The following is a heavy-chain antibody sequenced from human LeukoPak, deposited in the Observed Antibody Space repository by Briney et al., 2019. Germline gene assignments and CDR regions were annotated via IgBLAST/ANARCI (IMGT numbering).Heavy chain of an antibody. CDR3: ASSYYYDSSGYFDY. Sequence: PSETLSLTCTVSGASISTYYWSWIRQPPGKGLEWIGSIYHSGSTYYNPSLKSRVTISVDTSKNQFSLKLSSVTAADTAVYYCASSYYYDSSGYFDYWGQGTLVTVSS. J-gene: IGHJ4*02. V-gene: IGHV4-59*08. CDR1: GASISTYY. D-gene: IGHD3-22*01. CDR2: IYHSGST.